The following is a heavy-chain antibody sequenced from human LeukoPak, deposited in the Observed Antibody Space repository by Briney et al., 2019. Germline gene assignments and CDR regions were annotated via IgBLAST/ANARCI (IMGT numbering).Heavy chain of an antibody. CDR3: AKGAYDYIEMGYFDY. CDR1: EFGISNSA. D-gene: IGHD5-12*01. Sequence: GGSLRLSCGASEFGISNSAMSWVPEAPGKGLEWVSLSIASSGSKFYADSVKSRFIISRDLSRNTKYLQRNSLRPEDTAVYYCAKGAYDYIEMGYFDYWGQGTLVTVSS. V-gene: IGHV3-23*01. CDR2: SIASSGSK. J-gene: IGHJ4*02.